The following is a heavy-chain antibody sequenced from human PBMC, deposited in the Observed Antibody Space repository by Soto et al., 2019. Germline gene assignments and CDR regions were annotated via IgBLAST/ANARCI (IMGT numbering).Heavy chain of an antibody. J-gene: IGHJ5*02. CDR1: GGSISSYY. CDR2: IYYSGST. D-gene: IGHD2-15*01. CDR3: ARLGGYCSGGSCYVDWFDP. V-gene: IGHV4-59*01. Sequence: SETLSLTCTVSGGSISSYYWSWIRQPPGKGLEWIGYIYYSGSTNYNPSLKSRVTISVDTSKNQFSLKLSSVTAADTAVYYCARLGGYCSGGSCYVDWFDPWGQGTLVTVSS.